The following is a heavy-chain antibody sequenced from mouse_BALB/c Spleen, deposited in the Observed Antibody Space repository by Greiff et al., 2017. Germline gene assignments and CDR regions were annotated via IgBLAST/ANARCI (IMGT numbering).Heavy chain of an antibody. V-gene: IGHV14-3*02. D-gene: IGHD2-1*01. J-gene: IGHJ4*01. CDR2: IDPANGNT. CDR3: ARGRGNYEDAMDY. Sequence: EVKLQESGAELVKPGASVKLSCTASGFNIKDTYMHWVKQRPEQGLEWIGRIDPANGNTKYDPKFQGKATITADTSSNTAYLQLSSLTSEDTAVYYCARGRGNYEDAMDYWGQGTSVTVSS. CDR1: GFNIKDTY.